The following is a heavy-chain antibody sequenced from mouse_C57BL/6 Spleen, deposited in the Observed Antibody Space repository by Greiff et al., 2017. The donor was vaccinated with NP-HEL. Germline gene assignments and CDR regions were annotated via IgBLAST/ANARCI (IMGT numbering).Heavy chain of an antibody. V-gene: IGHV1-52*01. CDR3: ARVDDCYYVRFAY. J-gene: IGHJ3*01. CDR1: GYTFTSYW. Sequence: VQLQQPGAELVRPGSSVKLSCKASGYTFTSYWMHWVKQRPIQGLEWIGNIDPSDSETHYNQKFKDKATLTVDKSSSTAYMQISSLTSEESAVYYCARVDDCYYVRFAYWGQGTLVTVSA. CDR2: IDPSDSET. D-gene: IGHD2-3*01.